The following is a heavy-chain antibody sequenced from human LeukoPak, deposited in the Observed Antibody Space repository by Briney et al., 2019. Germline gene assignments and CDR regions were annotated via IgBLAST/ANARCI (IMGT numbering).Heavy chain of an antibody. Sequence: PSETLSLTCTVSGYSISSGYYWGWIRQPPGKGLEWIGNIFHSGNIYYNPSLKSRVTIPRDTSKNQFSLNLSSVTAADTAVYYCAKATPVSGFDGFDIRGQGTMVTVSS. D-gene: IGHD3-10*01. CDR2: IFHSGNI. CDR1: GYSISSGYY. J-gene: IGHJ3*02. V-gene: IGHV4-38-2*02. CDR3: AKATPVSGFDGFDI.